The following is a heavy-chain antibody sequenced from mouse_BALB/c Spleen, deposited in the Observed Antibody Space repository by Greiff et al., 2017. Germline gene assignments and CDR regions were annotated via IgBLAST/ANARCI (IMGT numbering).Heavy chain of an antibody. J-gene: IGHJ4*01. CDR1: GFTFSSFG. CDR3: ARGGLRAYYAMDD. V-gene: IGHV5-17*02. Sequence: EVQLVESGGGLVQPGGSRKLSCAASGFTFSSFGMHWVRQAPEKGLEWVAYISSGSSTIYYADTVKGRFTISRDNPKNTLFLQMTSLRSEDTAMYYCARGGLRAYYAMDDWGQGTSVTVSS. D-gene: IGHD2-4*01. CDR2: ISSGSSTI.